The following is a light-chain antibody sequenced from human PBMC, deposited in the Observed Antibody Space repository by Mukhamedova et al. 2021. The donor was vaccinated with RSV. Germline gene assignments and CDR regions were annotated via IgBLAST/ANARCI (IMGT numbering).Light chain of an antibody. CDR3: QHYDNLPLT. CDR2: GAT. V-gene: IGKV1-33*01. Sequence: WYQRRVHGKGPKLLIYGATNLKSGVPSRFSGSGSGTDFTFTISGLQPEDIATYFCQHYDNLPLTFGGGTKVEIK. J-gene: IGKJ4*01.